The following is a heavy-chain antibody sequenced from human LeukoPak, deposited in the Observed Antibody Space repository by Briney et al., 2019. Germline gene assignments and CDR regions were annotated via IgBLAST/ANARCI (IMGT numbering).Heavy chain of an antibody. Sequence: SSETLSLTCTVSGYSISSGYYWGWIRQPPGKGLEWIGSIYHSGSTYYNPSLKSRVTISVDTSKNQFSLKLSSVTAADTAVYYCARDGVTDYDILTGYYASHLYYFDYWGQGTLVTVSS. CDR1: GYSISSGYY. V-gene: IGHV4-38-2*02. J-gene: IGHJ4*02. D-gene: IGHD3-9*01. CDR2: IYHSGST. CDR3: ARDGVTDYDILTGYYASHLYYFDY.